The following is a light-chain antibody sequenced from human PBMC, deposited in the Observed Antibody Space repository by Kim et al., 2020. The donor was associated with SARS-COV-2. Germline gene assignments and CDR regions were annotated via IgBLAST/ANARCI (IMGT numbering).Light chain of an antibody. CDR2: SNN. J-gene: IGLJ3*02. CDR3: GAWDDTLIGPV. CDR1: TSNIGTNT. V-gene: IGLV1-44*01. Sequence: QSVLTQPPSASGTPGQRVTISCSGRTSNIGTNTVNWYQQLPGAAPKLLIYSNNQRPSGVPDRFSGSKSGTSASLAISGLQSEDEADYYCGAWDDTLIGPVLGGGTRLTVL.